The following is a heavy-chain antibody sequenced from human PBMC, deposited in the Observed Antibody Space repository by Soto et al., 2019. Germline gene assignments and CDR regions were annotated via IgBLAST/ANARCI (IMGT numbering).Heavy chain of an antibody. CDR3: ARVRLAAAGVFFGY. CDR1: GYSFSSYW. D-gene: IGHD6-13*01. Sequence: GESLKISCKGSGYSFSSYWVSLVRQMPGKGLEWMGRIDPTESYINYSPSFQGHVSISVDKSISTVYLQWSSLKASDTAMYYCARVRLAAAGVFFGYWGQGTSVTSPQ. J-gene: IGHJ4*02. CDR2: IDPTESYI. V-gene: IGHV5-10-1*01.